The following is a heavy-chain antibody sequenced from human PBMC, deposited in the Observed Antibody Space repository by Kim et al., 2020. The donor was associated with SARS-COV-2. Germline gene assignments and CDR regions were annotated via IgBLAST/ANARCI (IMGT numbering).Heavy chain of an antibody. CDR1: GFTFSSYS. J-gene: IGHJ6*02. V-gene: IGHV3-21*01. CDR2: ISSSSSYI. CDR3: ARFVVAATGYYYYGMDV. D-gene: IGHD2-15*01. Sequence: GGSLRLSCAASGFTFSSYSMNWVRQAPGKGLEWVSSISSSSSYIYYADSVKGRFTISRDNAKNSLYLQMNSLRAEDTAVYYCARFVVAATGYYYYGMDVWGQGTTVTVSS.